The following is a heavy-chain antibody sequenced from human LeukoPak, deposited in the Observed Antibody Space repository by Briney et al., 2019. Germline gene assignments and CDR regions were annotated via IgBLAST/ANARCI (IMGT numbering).Heavy chain of an antibody. D-gene: IGHD4-17*01. Sequence: PGGSLRLSCAASGFTFSSYSMNWVRQAPGKGLEWVSSISSSSSYIYYADSVKGRFTISRDNAKNSLYLQMNSLRAEDTAVYYCARDRSEDTPPYDDYGDYGYWGQGTLVTVSS. J-gene: IGHJ4*02. V-gene: IGHV3-21*01. CDR3: ARDRSEDTPPYDDYGDYGY. CDR2: ISSSSSYI. CDR1: GFTFSSYS.